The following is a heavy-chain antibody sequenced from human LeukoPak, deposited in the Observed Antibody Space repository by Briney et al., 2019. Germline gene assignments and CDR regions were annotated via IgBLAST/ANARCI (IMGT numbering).Heavy chain of an antibody. V-gene: IGHV1-2*02. CDR1: GYTFTGYY. D-gene: IGHD4-23*01. J-gene: IGHJ4*02. Sequence: ASVKVSCKASGYTFTGYYMHWVRQAPGQGPEWVGWINPTSGGTNFAQKFQGRVTMTRDTSITTAYMELSSLRSDDTAVYYCARRSRWYFFDFWGQGTLVTVSS. CDR2: INPTSGGT. CDR3: ARRSRWYFFDF.